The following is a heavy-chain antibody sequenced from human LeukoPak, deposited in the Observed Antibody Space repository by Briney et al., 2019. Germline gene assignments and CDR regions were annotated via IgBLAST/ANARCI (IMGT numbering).Heavy chain of an antibody. CDR3: ARDFTGDWVFFDY. CDR1: GYTFTNFY. D-gene: IGHD1-14*01. CDR2: INPSGSRT. J-gene: IGHJ4*02. V-gene: IGHV1-46*01. Sequence: GASVKVSCMSSGYTFTNFYMHWLRQAPGQGLEWMGLINPSGSRTWFSEKFQGRIILTRDMSTSTDYMELSSLRSEDTAVYYCARDFTGDWVFFDYWGQGTLVTVSS.